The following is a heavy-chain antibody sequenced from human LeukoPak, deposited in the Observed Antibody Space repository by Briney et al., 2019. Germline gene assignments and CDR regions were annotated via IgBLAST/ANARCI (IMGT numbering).Heavy chain of an antibody. Sequence: GGSLRLSCAASGFTFSSYEMNWVRQAPGKGLEWVSGISWNSGSIGYADSVKGRFTISRDNAKNSLYLQMNSLRAEGTALYYCAKDIGPMVRGFGMDYWGQGTLVTVSS. D-gene: IGHD3-10*01. CDR2: ISWNSGSI. J-gene: IGHJ4*02. CDR1: GFTFSSYE. CDR3: AKDIGPMVRGFGMDY. V-gene: IGHV3-9*01.